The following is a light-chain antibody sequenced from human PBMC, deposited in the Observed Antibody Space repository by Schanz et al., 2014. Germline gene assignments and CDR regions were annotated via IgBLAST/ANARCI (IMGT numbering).Light chain of an antibody. J-gene: IGKJ4*01. CDR1: QGISNY. CDR2: AAS. V-gene: IGKV1-27*01. Sequence: DIQMTQSPPSLSASVGDRVTITCRARQGISNYLAWYQQKPGKVPKLLIYAASTLQSGVPSRFSGSGSGTDFTLTISSLQAEDVAVYYCQQYYGLPLTFGGGTKVEIK. CDR3: QQYYGLPLT.